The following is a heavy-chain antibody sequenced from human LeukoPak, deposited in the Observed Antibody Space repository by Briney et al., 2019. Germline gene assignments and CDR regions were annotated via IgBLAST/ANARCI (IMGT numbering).Heavy chain of an antibody. Sequence: SETLSLTCAVYGGSFSGYYWSWIRQPPGKGLEWIGEINHSGSTNYNPSLKSRVTISVDTSKNQFSLKLSSVTAADTAVYYCARDGCSGYDSWGQGTLVTVSS. CDR2: INHSGST. CDR1: GGSFSGYY. V-gene: IGHV4-34*01. J-gene: IGHJ4*02. CDR3: ARDGCSGYDS. D-gene: IGHD5-12*01.